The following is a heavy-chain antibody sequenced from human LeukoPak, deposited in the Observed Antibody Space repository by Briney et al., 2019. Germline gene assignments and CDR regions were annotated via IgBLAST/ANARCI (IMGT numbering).Heavy chain of an antibody. V-gene: IGHV3-21*01. CDR2: VNTVSSYI. CDR1: GFTFSDYS. J-gene: IGHJ4*02. Sequence: PGGSLRLSCAASGFTFSDYSMNWVRQAPGKGLEWVASVNTVSSYIYYADSMRGRFTISRDNAKNSLFLQMYSLRAEDTAVYYCARLRRNSDRSDFFYYYDHWGQGTLVTVSS. D-gene: IGHD3-22*01. CDR3: ARLRRNSDRSDFFYYYDH.